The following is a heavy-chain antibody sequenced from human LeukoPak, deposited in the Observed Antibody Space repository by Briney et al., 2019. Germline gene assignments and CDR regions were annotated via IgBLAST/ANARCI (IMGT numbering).Heavy chain of an antibody. D-gene: IGHD2-15*01. V-gene: IGHV4-59*01. J-gene: IGHJ6*02. CDR1: GGSISSYY. CDR3: ASVGWTSSGMDV. Sequence: PSETLSLTCTVSGGSISSYYWSWIRQPPGKGLEWIGYIYYSGSTNYNPSLKSRVTISVDTSKNQFSLKLSSVTAADTAVYYCASVGWTSSGMDVWGQGTTVTVSS. CDR2: IYYSGST.